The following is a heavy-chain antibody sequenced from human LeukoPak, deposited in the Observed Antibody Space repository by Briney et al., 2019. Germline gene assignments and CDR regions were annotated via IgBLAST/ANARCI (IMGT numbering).Heavy chain of an antibody. Sequence: PGGSLRLSCAASGFTVSSNYMSWVRQAPGKGLEWVSVIYSGGSTYYADSVKGRFTISRDNSKNTLYLQMNGLRAEDTAVYYCARDGVTTLSMDVWGQGTTVTVSS. CDR2: IYSGGST. V-gene: IGHV3-66*01. J-gene: IGHJ6*02. CDR3: ARDGVTTLSMDV. CDR1: GFTVSSNY. D-gene: IGHD4-17*01.